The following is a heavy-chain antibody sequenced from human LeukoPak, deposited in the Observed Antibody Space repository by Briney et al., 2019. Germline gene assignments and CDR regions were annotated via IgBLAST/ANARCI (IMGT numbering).Heavy chain of an antibody. J-gene: IGHJ4*02. CDR2: IYYSGST. D-gene: IGHD3-16*01. V-gene: IGHV4-59*08. Sequence: PSETLSLTCTVSGGSISSHYWSWIRQPPGKGLEWIGYIYYSGSTNYNPSLKSRVTISVDTSKNQFSLELSSVTAADTAVYYCARATPVGGVRFDYWGQGTLVTVSS. CDR1: GGSISSHY. CDR3: ARATPVGGVRFDY.